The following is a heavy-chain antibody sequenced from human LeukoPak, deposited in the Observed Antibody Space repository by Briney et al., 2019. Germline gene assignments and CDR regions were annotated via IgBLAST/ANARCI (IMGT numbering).Heavy chain of an antibody. CDR1: GFTFSSYA. CDR2: ISYDGSNK. D-gene: IGHD6-25*01. V-gene: IGHV3-30-3*01. Sequence: GGSLRLSCAASGFTFSSYAMHWVRQAPGKGLEWVAVISYDGSNKYYADSVKGRFTISRDNSKNTLYLQMNSLRAEDTAVYYCASFPERRSLDYWGQGTLVTVSS. CDR3: ASFPERRSLDY. J-gene: IGHJ4*02.